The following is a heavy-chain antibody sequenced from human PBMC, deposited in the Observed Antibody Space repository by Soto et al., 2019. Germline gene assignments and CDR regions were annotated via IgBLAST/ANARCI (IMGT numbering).Heavy chain of an antibody. J-gene: IGHJ6*02. CDR1: GFSVTNAW. Sequence: EVQLVDSGGGLVKPGGSLRLSCAASGFSVTNAWMNWVRQAPGKGLEWVGRVYTSAEGGATNYAAPVKGRFTISRDDSKNTVYLQMNSLMTEDTAVYYCTTVSVEGFWGQGTTVTVSS. D-gene: IGHD2-15*01. V-gene: IGHV3-15*07. CDR3: TTVSVEGF. CDR2: VYTSAEGGAT.